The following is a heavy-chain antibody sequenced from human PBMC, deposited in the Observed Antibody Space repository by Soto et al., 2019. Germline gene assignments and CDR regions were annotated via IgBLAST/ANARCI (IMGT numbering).Heavy chain of an antibody. Sequence: SETLSLTCTVSGGSISSSSYHWGWIRQPPGKGLEWIGSIYYSGSTYYNPSLKSRVTISVDTSKNQFSLKLSSVTAADTAVYYCGTDYGDYRYYYYGMDVWGQGTTVTVSS. CDR3: GTDYGDYRYYYYGMDV. CDR1: GGSISSSSYH. V-gene: IGHV4-39*02. D-gene: IGHD4-17*01. CDR2: IYYSGST. J-gene: IGHJ6*02.